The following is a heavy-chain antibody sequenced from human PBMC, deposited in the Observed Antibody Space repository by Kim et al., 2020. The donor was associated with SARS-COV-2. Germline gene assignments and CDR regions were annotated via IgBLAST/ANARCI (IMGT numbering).Heavy chain of an antibody. J-gene: IGHJ4*02. D-gene: IGHD3-10*01. V-gene: IGHV4-59*01. Sequence: NTSLRSRVTISVDTSKNQFSLKLSSVAAADTAVYYCARALLWFGKPVFDYWGQGTLVTVSS. CDR3: ARALLWFGKPVFDY.